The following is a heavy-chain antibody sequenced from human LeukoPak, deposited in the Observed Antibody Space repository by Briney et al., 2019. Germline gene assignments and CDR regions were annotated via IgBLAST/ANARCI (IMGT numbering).Heavy chain of an antibody. CDR1: GYTLTELS. D-gene: IGHD3-9*01. J-gene: IGHJ5*02. CDR3: ATVLRYFDWLLYSGFWFDP. CDR2: FDPEDGET. V-gene: IGHV1-24*01. Sequence: ASVKVSCKVSGYTLTELSMHWVRQAPGKGLEWMGGFDPEDGETIYAQKFQGRVTMTEDTSTDTAYMEPSSLRSEDTAVYYCATVLRYFDWLLYSGFWFDPWGQGTLVTVSS.